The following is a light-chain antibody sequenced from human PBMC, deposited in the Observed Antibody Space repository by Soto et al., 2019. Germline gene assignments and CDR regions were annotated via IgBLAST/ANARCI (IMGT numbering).Light chain of an antibody. J-gene: IGKJ1*01. CDR2: GAS. Sequence: DIPLTQSPSTLSASVGDRVTITCRASQTIRTFLAWYQQKPGKAPHLLIYGASSLQSGVPSRFSGSGSGTEFTLSISSLQPDDLGTYYCQQYIGLWTFGQGTKVDLK. CDR3: QQYIGLWT. V-gene: IGKV1-5*01. CDR1: QTIRTF.